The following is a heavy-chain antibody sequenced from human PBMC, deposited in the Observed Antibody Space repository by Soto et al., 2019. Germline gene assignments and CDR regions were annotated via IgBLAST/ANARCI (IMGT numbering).Heavy chain of an antibody. Sequence: PSETLSLTCPVSGGSISSGGYYWSWIRQHPGKGLEWIGYIYYSGSTYYNPSLKSRVTISVDTSKNQFSLKLSSVTAADTAVYYCARDFSMVVVAPGYWGQGTLVTVSS. J-gene: IGHJ4*02. CDR3: ARDFSMVVVAPGY. V-gene: IGHV4-31*02. CDR1: GGSISSGGYY. D-gene: IGHD3-22*01. CDR2: IYYSGST.